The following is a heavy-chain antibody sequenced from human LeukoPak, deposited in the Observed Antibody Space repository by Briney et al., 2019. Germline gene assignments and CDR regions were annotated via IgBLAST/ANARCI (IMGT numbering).Heavy chain of an antibody. CDR1: GGTFSSYT. D-gene: IGHD6-6*01. CDR2: IIPIPGIA. V-gene: IGHV1-69*04. CDR3: ARDSSIAARDSYNWFDP. Sequence: GASVKVSCKASGGTFSSYTISWVRQAPGQGLEWMGRIIPIPGIANYAQKFQGRVTITADKSTSTAYMELSSLRSEDTAVYYCARDSSIAARDSYNWFDPWGQGTLVTVSS. J-gene: IGHJ5*02.